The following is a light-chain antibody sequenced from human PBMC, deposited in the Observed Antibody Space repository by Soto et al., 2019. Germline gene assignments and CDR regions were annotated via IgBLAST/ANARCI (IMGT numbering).Light chain of an antibody. CDR2: AAS. CDR1: QGIRID. V-gene: IGKV1-6*01. Sequence: AIQMTQSPSSLSASVGDRVTITCRASQGIRIDVGWYQQRPGEAPELLIYAASNVQSGVPSRFSGSGSGRDFTLTISGLRPEDFATYFCLQYYSYPRPFGGGTKVEIK. CDR3: LQYYSYPRP. J-gene: IGKJ4*01.